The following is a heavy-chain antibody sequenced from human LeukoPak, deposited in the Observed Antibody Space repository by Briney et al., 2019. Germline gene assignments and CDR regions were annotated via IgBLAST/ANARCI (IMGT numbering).Heavy chain of an antibody. J-gene: IGHJ4*02. Sequence: GGSLRLSCAASGFTFSNVWMSWARQAPGEGLEWVGRIKSKTDGGTTDYAAPVKGRFTISRDDSKNTLFLQMNGLKIEDTAVYYCTTVSREDSSSDYWGQGTLVTVSS. D-gene: IGHD6-13*01. CDR2: IKSKTDGGTT. CDR1: GFTFSNVW. V-gene: IGHV3-15*01. CDR3: TTVSREDSSSDY.